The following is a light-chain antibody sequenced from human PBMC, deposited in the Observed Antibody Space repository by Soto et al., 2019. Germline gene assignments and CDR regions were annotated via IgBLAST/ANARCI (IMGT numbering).Light chain of an antibody. CDR1: SGHVSYI. V-gene: IGLV4-60*02. J-gene: IGLJ3*02. Sequence: QPVLTQSSSASASLGSSVKLTCTLSSGHVSYIIAWHQQQPGKAPRYLMKLVGTGKYNKGSGVSDRFSGSSSGADRYLTISDLQFEDEADYYCETWANNIWVFGGGTKLTVL. CDR3: ETWANNIWV. CDR2: LVGTGKY.